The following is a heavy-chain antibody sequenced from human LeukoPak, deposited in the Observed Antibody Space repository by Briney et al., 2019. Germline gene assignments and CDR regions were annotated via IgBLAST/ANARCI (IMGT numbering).Heavy chain of an antibody. CDR2: IHYSGST. CDR3: ARQKSYGDYGKAFDP. Sequence: SETLSLTCTVSGGSISSSSYYWGWIRQPPGKGLEWIGSIHYSGSTYYNPSLKSRVTISVDTSKNQFSLKLSSVTAADTAVYYCARQKSYGDYGKAFDPWGQGTLVTVSS. J-gene: IGHJ5*02. CDR1: GGSISSSSYY. D-gene: IGHD4-17*01. V-gene: IGHV4-39*01.